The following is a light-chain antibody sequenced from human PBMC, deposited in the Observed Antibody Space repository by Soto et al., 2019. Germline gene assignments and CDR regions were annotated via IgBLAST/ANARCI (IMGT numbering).Light chain of an antibody. Sequence: DIQMTQSPSTLSASVGDRVTITCRASQSSRSWLAWYQQKPGKAPNLLIYESSRLESAVPSRFSGSASGTEFTLTINSLQPDDFATYYCQQYSSYPETFGQGTKVEIK. CDR3: QQYSSYPET. CDR2: ESS. J-gene: IGKJ1*01. V-gene: IGKV1-5*03. CDR1: QSSRSW.